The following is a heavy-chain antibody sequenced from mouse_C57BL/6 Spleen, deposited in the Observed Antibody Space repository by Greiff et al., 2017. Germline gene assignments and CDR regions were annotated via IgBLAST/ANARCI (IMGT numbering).Heavy chain of an antibody. CDR2: IYPRSGNT. D-gene: IGHD2-3*01. CDR3: AGSALYYGYYDYALGG. J-gene: IGHJ4*01. CDR1: GYTFTSYG. V-gene: IGHV1-81*01. Sequence: VQLQQSGAELVRPGASVKLSCKASGYTFTSYGISWVKQRPGQGLEWIGEIYPRSGNTYYNEKFKGKATLTADKSSSTAYMELRSLTSEDSAVYFCAGSALYYGYYDYALGGWGQGTSVTASS.